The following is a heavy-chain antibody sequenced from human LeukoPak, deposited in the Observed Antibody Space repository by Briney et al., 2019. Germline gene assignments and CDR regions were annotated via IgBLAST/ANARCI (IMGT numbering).Heavy chain of an antibody. CDR2: ISGSGGST. J-gene: IGHJ4*02. CDR3: AKAWREDGDYWSFNY. Sequence: PGGSLRLSCAASGFTFSSYGMSWVRQAPGKGLEWVSAISGSGGSTYYADSVKGRFTISRDNSKNTLYLQMNSLRAEDTAVYYCAKAWREDGDYWSFNYWGQGTLVTVSS. CDR1: GFTFSSYG. V-gene: IGHV3-23*01. D-gene: IGHD4-17*01.